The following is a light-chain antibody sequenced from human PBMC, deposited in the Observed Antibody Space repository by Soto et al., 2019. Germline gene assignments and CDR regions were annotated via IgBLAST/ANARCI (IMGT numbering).Light chain of an antibody. J-gene: IGKJ4*01. CDR2: AAS. Sequence: DIQLTQSPSFLSASVGDRVTITCRASQGISSYLAWYQQKPGKAPKLLIYAASTLQSNVPSRFSGSGSGTEFTRTISSLQPEDFATYYCQQLNSYPLTFGGGTKVDIK. CDR1: QGISSY. V-gene: IGKV1-9*01. CDR3: QQLNSYPLT.